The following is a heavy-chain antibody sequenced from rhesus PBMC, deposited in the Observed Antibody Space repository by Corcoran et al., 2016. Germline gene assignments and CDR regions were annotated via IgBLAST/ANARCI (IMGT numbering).Heavy chain of an antibody. J-gene: IGHJ2*01. CDR1: GCSFSGYY. Sequence: QVQLQESGPGLVKPSATLSLPCAVSGCSFSGYYWGWIRQPPGKGLEWIGDISGSSGSTDYNPSLKSRVTISTDTSKNQFSLKLSSVTAADTAVYYCARVGTHWYFDLWGPGTPITISS. V-gene: IGHV4-165*01. CDR2: ISGSSGST. CDR3: ARVGTHWYFDL.